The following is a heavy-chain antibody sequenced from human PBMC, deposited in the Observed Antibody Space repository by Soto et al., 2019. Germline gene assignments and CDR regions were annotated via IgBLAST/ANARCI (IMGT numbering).Heavy chain of an antibody. CDR3: ARDNGYSYGLGFDY. Sequence: EVQLVESGGGLVKPGGSLRLSCAASGFTFSSYSMNWVRQAPGKGLEWVSSISSSSSYIYYADSVKGRFTISRDNAKNSLYLQTNSLRAEDTAVYYCARDNGYSYGLGFDYWGQGTLVTVYS. CDR1: GFTFSSYS. D-gene: IGHD5-18*01. J-gene: IGHJ4*02. CDR2: ISSSSSYI. V-gene: IGHV3-21*01.